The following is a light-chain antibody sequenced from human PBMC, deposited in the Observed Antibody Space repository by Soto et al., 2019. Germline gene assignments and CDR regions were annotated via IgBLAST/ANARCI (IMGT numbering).Light chain of an antibody. J-gene: IGKJ5*01. CDR2: DAS. Sequence: IVLAQSPATLSLSPGERATLSCRASQSVSISLSWYQQKPGQTPRLLIYDASNRATGVPARFSGSGSGTDFTLTVSSLEPEDFALYYCQQRSNWPPEITFGQGTRLEIK. CDR1: QSVSIS. CDR3: QQRSNWPPEIT. V-gene: IGKV3-11*01.